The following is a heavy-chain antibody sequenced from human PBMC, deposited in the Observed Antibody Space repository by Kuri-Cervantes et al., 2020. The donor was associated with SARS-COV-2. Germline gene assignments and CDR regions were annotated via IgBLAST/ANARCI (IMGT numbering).Heavy chain of an antibody. V-gene: IGHV3-64D*06. CDR2: INSNGGSI. D-gene: IGHD3/OR15-3a*01. Sequence: GESLKISCSASGLSFGNSVMHWVRQAPGKGLQYVSSINSNGGSIYHTDSVKGRFTISRDNSKNTLYLQMSSLRAEDTAVYYCAKDTLLWTPRGHNWFDPWGQGTLVTVSS. CDR1: GLSFGNSV. J-gene: IGHJ5*02. CDR3: AKDTLLWTPRGHNWFDP.